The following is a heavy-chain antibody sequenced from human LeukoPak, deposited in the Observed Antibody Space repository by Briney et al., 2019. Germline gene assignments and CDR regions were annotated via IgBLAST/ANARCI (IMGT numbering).Heavy chain of an antibody. D-gene: IGHD3-10*01. CDR3: ARDALLWFGELSNWFDP. Sequence: SVKVSCKASGGTFSSYAISWVRQAPGQGLEWMGRIIPIFGTANYAQKFQGRVTITTDESTSTAYMELSSLRSDDTAVYYCARDALLWFGELSNWFDPWGQGTLVTVSS. CDR1: GGTFSSYA. V-gene: IGHV1-69*05. CDR2: IIPIFGTA. J-gene: IGHJ5*02.